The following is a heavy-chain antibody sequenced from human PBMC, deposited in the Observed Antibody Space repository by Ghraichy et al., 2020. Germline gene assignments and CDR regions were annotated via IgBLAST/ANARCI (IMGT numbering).Heavy chain of an antibody. CDR1: GGSITSSSYY. J-gene: IGHJ3*02. Sequence: SETLSLTCTVSGGSITSSSYYWGCLRQSPEKGLEWIATIYSSGYTFYNPSLQSRVTISIDMSKRQFSLNVYSVTAADTAVYYCAKRLAYDDPSTGFYNNDHDVFDIRGLGTLVTFSS. CDR3: AKRLAYDDPSTGFYNNDHDVFDI. V-gene: IGHV4-39*01. CDR2: IYSSGYT. D-gene: IGHD3-9*01.